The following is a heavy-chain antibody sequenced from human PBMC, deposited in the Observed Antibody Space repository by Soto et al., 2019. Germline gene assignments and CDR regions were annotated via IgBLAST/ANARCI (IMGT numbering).Heavy chain of an antibody. Sequence: ASVKVSCKASGGTFSSYAISWVRQAPGQGLEWMGGIIPIFGTANYAQKFQGRVTITADESTSTAYMELSSLRSEDTAVYYCARMGTYYYDSSGYYYPNWGQGTLVTVSS. CDR2: IIPIFGTA. CDR1: GGTFSSYA. J-gene: IGHJ4*02. V-gene: IGHV1-69*13. D-gene: IGHD3-22*01. CDR3: ARMGTYYYDSSGYYYPN.